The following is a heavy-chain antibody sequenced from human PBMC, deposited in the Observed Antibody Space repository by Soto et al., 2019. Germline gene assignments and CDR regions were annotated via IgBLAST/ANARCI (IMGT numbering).Heavy chain of an antibody. CDR3: AREGMVVVAAMVGLFDI. CDR1: GYTFTSYY. J-gene: IGHJ3*02. Sequence: ASVKVSCKASGYTFTSYYMHWVRQAPGQGLEWMGIINPSGGSTSYAQKFQGRVTMASDTSTSTVYMELSSLRSEDTAVYYCAREGMVVVAAMVGLFDIWGQGTMVTVSS. V-gene: IGHV1-46*03. CDR2: INPSGGST. D-gene: IGHD2-15*01.